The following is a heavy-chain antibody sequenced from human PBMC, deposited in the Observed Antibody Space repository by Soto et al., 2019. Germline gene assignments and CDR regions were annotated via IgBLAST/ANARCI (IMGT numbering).Heavy chain of an antibody. J-gene: IGHJ4*02. V-gene: IGHV4-4*02. CDR1: GASIFSSTW. CDR3: ARSLVGALDY. Sequence: PSETLSLTCAVSGASIFSSTWWSWVRQPPGKGLEWIGEVYHSGSTNYNPSLKSRATISVDKSKNQLSLKVNSVTAADTAVYYCARSLVGALDYWGQGTLVTVSS. CDR2: VYHSGST. D-gene: IGHD1-26*01.